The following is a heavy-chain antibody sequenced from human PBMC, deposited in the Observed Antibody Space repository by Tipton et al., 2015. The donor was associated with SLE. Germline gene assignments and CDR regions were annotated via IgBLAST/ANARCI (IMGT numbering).Heavy chain of an antibody. D-gene: IGHD3-9*01. J-gene: IGHJ4*02. CDR2: VYATGST. CDR3: ARLVGAYDILTGYYQRYFDY. CDR1: GGSITSGSYY. Sequence: TLSLTCTVSGGSITSGSYYWSWIRQPAEKGLEWFGRVYATGSTYYNPSLKSRVTMSLDTSKNQVSLKLSSVTAADTAVYYCARLVGAYDILTGYYQRYFDYWGQGTLVTVSS. V-gene: IGHV4-61*02.